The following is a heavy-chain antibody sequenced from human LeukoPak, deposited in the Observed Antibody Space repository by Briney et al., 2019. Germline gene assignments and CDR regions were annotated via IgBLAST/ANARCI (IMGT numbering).Heavy chain of an antibody. V-gene: IGHV1-24*01. D-gene: IGHD5-12*01. CDR3: ATTDIVATKPFDY. Sequence: ASVKVSCKVSGYTLTELSMHWVRQAPGKGLEWMGGFDPEDGETIYAQKFQGRVTMTGDTSTDTAYMELSSLRSEDTAVYYCATTDIVATKPFDYWGQGTLVTVSS. CDR1: GYTLTELS. CDR2: FDPEDGET. J-gene: IGHJ4*02.